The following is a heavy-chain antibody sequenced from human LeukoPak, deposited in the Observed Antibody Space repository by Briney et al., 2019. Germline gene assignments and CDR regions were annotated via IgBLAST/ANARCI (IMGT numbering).Heavy chain of an antibody. CDR1: GFIFSSYA. Sequence: PGGSLRLSCAASGFIFSSYAMSCVRQAPGKGLEWVSRISVSGSTYYADSVKGRFTISRDSSKNTLYLQMNSLRAEDTAVYYCAKGSGSSTWQSHFDYWGQGTLVTVSS. V-gene: IGHV3-23*01. D-gene: IGHD6-13*01. J-gene: IGHJ4*02. CDR3: AKGSGSSTWQSHFDY. CDR2: ISVSGST.